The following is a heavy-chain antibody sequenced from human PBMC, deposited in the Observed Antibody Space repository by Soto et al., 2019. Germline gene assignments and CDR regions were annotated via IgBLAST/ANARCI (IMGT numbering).Heavy chain of an antibody. CDR1: GDSISSGNKY. Sequence: RLPETLSLTCTVSGDSISSGNKYWSWIRQPPGKGLEWIGYIFSSGTTYYNPSLKSRLTMSLDASQNQFSLKLNSLTDADTAVYFCARVPSPFDYYYAMDVWGQGTTVTVSS. V-gene: IGHV4-30-4*01. CDR2: IFSSGTT. J-gene: IGHJ6*02. D-gene: IGHD3-16*01. CDR3: ARVPSPFDYYYAMDV.